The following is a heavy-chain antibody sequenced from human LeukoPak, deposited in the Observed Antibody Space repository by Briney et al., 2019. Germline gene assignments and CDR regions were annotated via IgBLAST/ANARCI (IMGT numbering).Heavy chain of an antibody. J-gene: IGHJ6*02. CDR2: IYYSGST. V-gene: IGHV4-31*03. CDR3: ARDTGVPKGMDV. CDR1: GGPISSGGYY. Sequence: SETLSLTCTVSGGPISSGGYYWSWIRQHPGKGLEWIGYIYYSGSTYYNPSLKSRLTISVDTSKNQFSLKLSSVTAADTAVYYCARDTGVPKGMDVWGQGTTVTVSS. D-gene: IGHD3-3*01.